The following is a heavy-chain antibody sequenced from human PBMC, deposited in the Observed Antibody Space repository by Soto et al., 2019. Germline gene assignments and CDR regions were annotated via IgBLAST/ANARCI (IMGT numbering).Heavy chain of an antibody. CDR3: ARDGAVGENYYYYGMDV. J-gene: IGHJ6*02. Sequence: QVQLVQSGAEVKKPGASVKVSCKASGYTFTSYGISWVRQAPGQGLEWMGWISAYNGNTNYAQKLQGRVTMTTDTSTSIAYRELRSLRSDDTAVYYCARDGAVGENYYYYGMDVWGQGTTVTVSS. D-gene: IGHD3-16*01. CDR2: ISAYNGNT. CDR1: GYTFTSYG. V-gene: IGHV1-18*01.